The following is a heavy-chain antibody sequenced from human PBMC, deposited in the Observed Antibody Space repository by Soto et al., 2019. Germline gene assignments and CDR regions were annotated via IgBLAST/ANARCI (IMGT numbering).Heavy chain of an antibody. Sequence: QVQLVESGGGVVHPGRSLRLSCAASGFTFSSYGMHWVRQAPGKGLEWVAVISYDGSNKYYADSVKGRFTISRDNAKNALYLQMNSLRAEYTAVYYCAPWFGAFDYWGQGTLVTVSS. J-gene: IGHJ4*02. CDR3: APWFGAFDY. V-gene: IGHV3-30*03. CDR2: ISYDGSNK. D-gene: IGHD3-10*01. CDR1: GFTFSSYG.